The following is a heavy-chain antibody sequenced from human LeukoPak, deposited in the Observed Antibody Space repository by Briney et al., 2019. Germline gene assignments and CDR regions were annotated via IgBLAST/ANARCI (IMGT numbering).Heavy chain of an antibody. V-gene: IGHV1-46*01. D-gene: IGHD5-12*01. CDR1: GYTFTGNY. Sequence: ASVKVSCKASGYTFTGNYMHWVRQAPGQGLEWMGIINPSGGGTTYAQKFQGRLTITGDMSTTTFYMELSSLGSEDTAVYYCARNIGTAVLDFWGQGTLVSVAS. CDR3: ARNIGTAVLDF. J-gene: IGHJ4*02. CDR2: INPSGGGT.